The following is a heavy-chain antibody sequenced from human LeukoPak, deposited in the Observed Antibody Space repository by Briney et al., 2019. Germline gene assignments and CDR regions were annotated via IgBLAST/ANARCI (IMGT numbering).Heavy chain of an antibody. V-gene: IGHV3-21*01. J-gene: IGHJ3*02. CDR3: AGVLRFLEWLLWDDAFDI. Sequence: GGSLRLSCAASGFTFSSYSMNWVRQAPGKGLEWVPSISSSSSYIYYADSVKGRLTISRTNAKNSLYLQMKRLRAEDTAVYYCAGVLRFLEWLLWDDAFDIWGQGTMVTVSS. CDR1: GFTFSSYS. D-gene: IGHD3-3*01. CDR2: ISSSSSYI.